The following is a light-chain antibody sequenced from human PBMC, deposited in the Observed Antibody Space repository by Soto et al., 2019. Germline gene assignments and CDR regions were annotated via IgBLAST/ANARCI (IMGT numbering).Light chain of an antibody. Sequence: DIQMTQSPSSLSASVGDRVTITCRASQSISIYLNWYQQKPGRAPKLLIHAASGLQSGVPSRFSGSGSGTHFTLTISSLQPEDSATYYCQQSFSIFPWTFGQGTKVDNK. CDR3: QQSFSIFPWT. V-gene: IGKV1-39*01. J-gene: IGKJ1*01. CDR2: AAS. CDR1: QSISIY.